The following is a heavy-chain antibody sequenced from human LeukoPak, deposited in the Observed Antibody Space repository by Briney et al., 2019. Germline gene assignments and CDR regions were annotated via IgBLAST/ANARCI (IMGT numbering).Heavy chain of an antibody. J-gene: IGHJ4*02. Sequence: RSRTPSLTCAVAGCTSSSGYYWSCLWQPPGKEMEWIGSIYHSGSTYYNPSLESRVTLSVDTSKNQFSLRLSSVTATDTAVYYCARQGSYYRFDYWGQGTLVTVSS. D-gene: IGHD1-26*01. CDR3: ARQGSYYRFDY. CDR1: GCTSSSGYY. V-gene: IGHV4-38-2*01. CDR2: IYHSGST.